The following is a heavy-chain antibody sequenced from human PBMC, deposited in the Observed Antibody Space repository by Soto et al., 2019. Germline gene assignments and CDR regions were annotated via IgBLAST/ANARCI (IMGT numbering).Heavy chain of an antibody. CDR3: AKPYYYGSVSYWTESYFDY. D-gene: IGHD3-10*01. Sequence: GGSLRLSCAASGFTFSSYGMHWVRQAPGKGLEWVAVISYDGSNKYYADSVKGRFTISRDNSKNTLYLQMNSLRAEDTAVYYCAKPYYYGSVSYWTESYFDYWGQGTLVTVSS. CDR2: ISYDGSNK. CDR1: GFTFSSYG. V-gene: IGHV3-30*18. J-gene: IGHJ4*02.